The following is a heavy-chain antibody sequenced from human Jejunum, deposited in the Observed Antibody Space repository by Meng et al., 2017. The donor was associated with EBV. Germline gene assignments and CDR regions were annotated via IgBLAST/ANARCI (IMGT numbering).Heavy chain of an antibody. J-gene: IGHJ5*02. D-gene: IGHD1/OR15-1a*01. CDR3: AKLTRA. Sequence: EGQLLESGGGFVQPGGSLRLSCAASGFTFSRSAMSWVRQAPGKGLEWVSSIGGSGGATYYADSVKGRFTISRDNSKSTLYLQMNSLRAEDTAVYYCAKLTRAWGQGTLVTVSS. CDR2: IGGSGGAT. CDR1: GFTFSRSA. V-gene: IGHV3-23*01.